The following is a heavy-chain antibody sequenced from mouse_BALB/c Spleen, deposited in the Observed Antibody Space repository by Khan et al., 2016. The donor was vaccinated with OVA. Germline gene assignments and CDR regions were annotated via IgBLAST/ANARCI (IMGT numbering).Heavy chain of an antibody. V-gene: IGHV2-6-1*01. CDR3: AGQPYYHYNVMDY. CDR1: GFSLTNYG. J-gene: IGHJ4*01. D-gene: IGHD2-10*01. Sequence: QVQLKQSGPGLVAPSQSLSITCTISGFSLTNYGVHWVRQPPGKGLEWLVVIWHDGSTTYNSALKSRLTISKDNSKSHVFLKMNSLQTDDTAMYFCAGQPYYHYNVMDYWGQGTSVTVSS. CDR2: IWHDGST.